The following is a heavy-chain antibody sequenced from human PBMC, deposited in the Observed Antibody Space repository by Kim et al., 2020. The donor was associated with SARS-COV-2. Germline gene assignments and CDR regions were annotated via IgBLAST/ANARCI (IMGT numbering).Heavy chain of an antibody. D-gene: IGHD3-10*01. Sequence: PSLKSRVTISVDTSKNQFSLKLSSVTAADTAVYYCARVGVVQGVGDAFDIWGQGTMVTVSS. V-gene: IGHV4-31*02. J-gene: IGHJ3*02. CDR3: ARVGVVQGVGDAFDI.